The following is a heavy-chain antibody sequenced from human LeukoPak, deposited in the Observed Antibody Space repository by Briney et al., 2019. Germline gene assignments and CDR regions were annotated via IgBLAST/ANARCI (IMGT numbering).Heavy chain of an antibody. J-gene: IGHJ4*02. V-gene: IGHV3-11*01. Sequence: GGSLRLSCAASGFTFSDYYMSWIRQAPGKGLEWVSYISSSGSTIYYADSVKGRFTISRDNAKNSLYLQMNSLRAEDTAVYYCARDKRIYYYDSSGYEGYRGQGTLVTVSS. CDR3: ARDKRIYYYDSSGYEGY. CDR1: GFTFSDYY. D-gene: IGHD3-22*01. CDR2: ISSSGSTI.